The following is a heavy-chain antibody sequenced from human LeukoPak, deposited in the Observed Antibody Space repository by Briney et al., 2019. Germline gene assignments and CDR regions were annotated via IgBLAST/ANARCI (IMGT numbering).Heavy chain of an antibody. J-gene: IGHJ4*02. CDR2: ISWDGGST. CDR3: AKDRQGVGATGFDY. CDR1: GFTFDDYA. Sequence: AGGSLRLSCAASGFTFDDYAMHWVRQAPGKGLEWVSLISWDGGSTYYADSVKGRFTISRDKSKNSLYLQMNSLRAEDTALYYCAKDRQGVGATGFDYWGQGTLVTVSS. D-gene: IGHD1-26*01. V-gene: IGHV3-43D*03.